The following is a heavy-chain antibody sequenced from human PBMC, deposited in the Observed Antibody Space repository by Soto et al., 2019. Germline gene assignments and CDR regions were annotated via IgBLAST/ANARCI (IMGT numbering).Heavy chain of an antibody. J-gene: IGHJ4*02. V-gene: IGHV3-9*01. D-gene: IGHD6-19*01. Sequence: EVQLVGSGGGLVQPGRSLRLSCAAAGFTFDDYAMHWVRQAPGKGLEWVSGISWNSGSIGYADSVKGRFTISRDNSKNSMYLPMNCLRAEDTALYSCAKALSSGSSDFEYWGQGTLVTGSS. CDR2: ISWNSGSI. CDR3: AKALSSGSSDFEY. CDR1: GFTFDDYA.